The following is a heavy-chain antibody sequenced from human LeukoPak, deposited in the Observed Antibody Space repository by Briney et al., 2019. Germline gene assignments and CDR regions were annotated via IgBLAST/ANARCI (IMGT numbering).Heavy chain of an antibody. J-gene: IGHJ2*01. V-gene: IGHV7-4-1*02. Sequence: GASVKVSCKASGYTFTSYAMNWVRQAPGQGLEWMGWINTNTGNPTYAQGFTGRFVFSLDTSVSTAYLQISSLKAEDTAVYYCAIMTTVTRGQSLERGYFDLWGRGTLVTVSS. CDR2: INTNTGNP. CDR3: AIMTTVTRGQSLERGYFDL. CDR1: GYTFTSYA. D-gene: IGHD4-17*01.